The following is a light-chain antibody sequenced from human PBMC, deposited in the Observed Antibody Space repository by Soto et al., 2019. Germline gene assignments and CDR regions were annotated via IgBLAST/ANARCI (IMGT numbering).Light chain of an antibody. V-gene: IGLV2-14*01. Sequence: QCVLTQPASVSGSPGQSITISCTGASSDVGGYNYVSWYQQHPGKAPKLLIYEVTNRPSGVSNRFSGSKSGNTASLTISGLRAEDEADYYCSSYTTSTTPYVFGTGTKVTVL. J-gene: IGLJ1*01. CDR3: SSYTTSTTPYV. CDR1: SSDVGGYNY. CDR2: EVT.